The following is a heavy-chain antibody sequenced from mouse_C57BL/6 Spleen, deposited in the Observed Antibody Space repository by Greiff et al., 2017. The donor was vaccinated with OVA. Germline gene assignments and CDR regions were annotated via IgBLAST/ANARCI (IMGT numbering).Heavy chain of an antibody. D-gene: IGHD4-1*02. CDR2: IDPETGGT. J-gene: IGHJ2*01. V-gene: IGHV1-15*01. CDR3: TRERKQLRDFDY. Sequence: VQLKESGAELVRPGASVTLSCKASGYTFTDYEMHWVKQTPVHGLEWIGAIDPETGGTAYNQKFKGKAILTADKSSSTAYMELRSLTSEDSAVYDRTRERKQLRDFDYWGQGTTLTVSS. CDR1: GYTFTDYE.